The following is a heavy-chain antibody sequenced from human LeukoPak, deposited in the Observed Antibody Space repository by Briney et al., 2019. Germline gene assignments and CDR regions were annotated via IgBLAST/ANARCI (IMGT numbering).Heavy chain of an antibody. CDR2: ISAYNGNT. J-gene: IGHJ4*02. CDR1: GYTFTSYA. D-gene: IGHD3-10*01. Sequence: ASVKVSCKASGYTFTSYAMNWVRQAPGQGLEWMGWISAYNGNTNYAQKLQGRVTMTTDTSTSTAYMELRSLRSDDTAVYYCARQMVRGVIRHFDYWGQGTLVTVSS. CDR3: ARQMVRGVIRHFDY. V-gene: IGHV1-18*01.